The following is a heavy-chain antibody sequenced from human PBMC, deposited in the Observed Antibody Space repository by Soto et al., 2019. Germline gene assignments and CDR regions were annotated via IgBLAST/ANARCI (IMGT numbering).Heavy chain of an antibody. CDR2: INHSGST. CDR3: ARGLYSSTLRRYNWFVL. D-gene: IGHD6-13*01. CDR1: GGSFSGYY. Sequence: SETLSLTCAVYGGSFSGYYWSWIRQPPGKGLEWIGEINHSGSTNYNPSLKSRVTISVDTSKNQFSLKLSSVTAADTAVYYCARGLYSSTLRRYNWFVLWGQGTLVTVSS. J-gene: IGHJ5*02. V-gene: IGHV4-34*01.